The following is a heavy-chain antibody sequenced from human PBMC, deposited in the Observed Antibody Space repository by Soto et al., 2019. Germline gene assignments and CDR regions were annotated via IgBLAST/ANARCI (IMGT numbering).Heavy chain of an antibody. J-gene: IGHJ4*02. D-gene: IGHD3-9*01. V-gene: IGHV4-39*01. Sequence: SETLSLTCSVSGGSINSDKYYWGWIRQPPGKGLEWIGSIYYRGNTYYNPSLQTRVTIPLDKSKSQFSLKLNSVTAADSAVYFCARLEGLATISYYFDFWGQGALVTVSS. CDR3: ARLEGLATISYYFDF. CDR2: IYYRGNT. CDR1: GGSINSDKYY.